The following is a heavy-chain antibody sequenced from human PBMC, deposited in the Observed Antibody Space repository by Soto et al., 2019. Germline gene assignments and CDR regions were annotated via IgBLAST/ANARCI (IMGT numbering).Heavy chain of an antibody. CDR1: GFTFNDFE. J-gene: IGHJ4*02. Sequence: EVQLLESGGGLVQPGGSLRLSCGVSGFTFNDFEMNWVRQAPGKGLEWLAYIDGSGTTKKYADSVRGRFTISRDNPNNSLFLQMSSLSAADTASYYCARGFGRFNYWGQVTLVSVSS. CDR3: ARGFGRFNY. CDR2: IDGSGTTK. V-gene: IGHV3-48*03. D-gene: IGHD3-10*01.